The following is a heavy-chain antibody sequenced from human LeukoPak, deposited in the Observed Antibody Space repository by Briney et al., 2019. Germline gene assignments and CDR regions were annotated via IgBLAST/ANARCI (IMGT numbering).Heavy chain of an antibody. D-gene: IGHD3-10*01. CDR1: GFTFSSYW. CDR3: AKDRVITMVRGVTDY. CDR2: IKQDGSEK. J-gene: IGHJ4*02. Sequence: GGSLRLSCAASGFTFSSYWMSWVRQAPGKGLEWVANIKQDGSEKYYVDSVKGRFTISRDNAKNSLYLQMNSLRAEDTAVYYCAKDRVITMVRGVTDYWGQGTLVTVSS. V-gene: IGHV3-7*01.